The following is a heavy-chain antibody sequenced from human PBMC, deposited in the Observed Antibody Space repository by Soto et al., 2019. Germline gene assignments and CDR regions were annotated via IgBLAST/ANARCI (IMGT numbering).Heavy chain of an antibody. J-gene: IGHJ4*02. CDR2: ISGSGGST. CDR1: GFTFSSYA. V-gene: IGHV3-23*01. Sequence: VGSLRLSCAASGFTFSSYAMSWVRQAPGKGLEWVSAISGSGGSTYYADSVKGRFTISRDNSKNTLYLQMNSLRAEDTAVYYCARTRGYCSGGSCYGWDFDYWGQGTLVTVSS. CDR3: ARTRGYCSGGSCYGWDFDY. D-gene: IGHD2-15*01.